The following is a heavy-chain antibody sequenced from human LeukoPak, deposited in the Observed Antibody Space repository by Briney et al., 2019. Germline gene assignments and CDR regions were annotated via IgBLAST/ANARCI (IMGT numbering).Heavy chain of an antibody. Sequence: ASVKVSCKASGYTFTGYYMHWVRQAPGQGLEWMGWINPNSGGTNYAQKFQGRVTMTRDTSISTAYMELSRLRSDDTAVYYCARDIVVVVAAISLRFDPWGQGTLVTVSS. CDR1: GYTFTGYY. D-gene: IGHD2-15*01. CDR2: INPNSGGT. V-gene: IGHV1-2*02. J-gene: IGHJ5*02. CDR3: ARDIVVVVAAISLRFDP.